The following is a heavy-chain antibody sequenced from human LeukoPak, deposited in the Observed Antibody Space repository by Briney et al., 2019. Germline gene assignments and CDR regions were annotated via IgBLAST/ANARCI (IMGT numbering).Heavy chain of an antibody. CDR1: GFTFSSYG. J-gene: IGHJ4*02. Sequence: GGSLRLSCAASGFTFSSYGMHWVRQAPGKGLEWVAVISYDGSDKYYADSVKGRFTISRDNSKNTLYLQMNSLRAEDTAVYYCARHGSGEIDYWGQGTLVTVSS. V-gene: IGHV3-30*03. CDR2: ISYDGSDK. CDR3: ARHGSGEIDY. D-gene: IGHD3-10*01.